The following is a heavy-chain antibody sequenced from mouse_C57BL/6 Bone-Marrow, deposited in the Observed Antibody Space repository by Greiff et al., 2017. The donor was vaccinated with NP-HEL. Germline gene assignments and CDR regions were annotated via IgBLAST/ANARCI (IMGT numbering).Heavy chain of an antibody. CDR1: GYTFTSYW. V-gene: IGHV1-7*01. Sequence: VQRVESGAELAKPGASVKLSCKASGYTFTSYWMHWVKQRPGQGLEWIGYINPSSGYTKYNQKFKDKATLTADKSSSTAYMQLNSLTYEDSAVYYCARLDGYDPAWFAYWGKGTLVTVSA. CDR2: INPSSGYT. D-gene: IGHD2-2*01. J-gene: IGHJ3*01. CDR3: ARLDGYDPAWFAY.